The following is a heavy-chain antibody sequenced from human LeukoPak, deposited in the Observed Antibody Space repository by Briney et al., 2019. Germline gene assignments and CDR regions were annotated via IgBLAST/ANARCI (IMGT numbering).Heavy chain of an antibody. CDR3: ARGLIAAAGIGY. D-gene: IGHD6-13*01. Sequence: SETLSLTCALYGGSFSGYYWSWIRQPPGKGLEWIGEINHSGSTNYNPSLKSRVTISVDTSKNQFSLKLSSVTAADTAVYYCARGLIAAAGIGYWGQGTLVTVSS. CDR1: GGSFSGYY. V-gene: IGHV4-34*01. J-gene: IGHJ4*02. CDR2: INHSGST.